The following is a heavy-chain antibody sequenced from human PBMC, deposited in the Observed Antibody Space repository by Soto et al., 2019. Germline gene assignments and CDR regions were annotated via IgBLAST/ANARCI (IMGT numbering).Heavy chain of an antibody. CDR1: GGSFIGYY. V-gene: IGHV4-34*01. CDR2: INHSGST. J-gene: IGHJ6*02. CDR3: ARSYGSGNFYHYYGMDV. D-gene: IGHD3-10*01. Sequence: PSETLSLTCAVYGGSFIGYYWSWIRQPPGKGLEWIGEINHSGSTNYNPSLKSRVTISVDTSKNQFSLKLSSVTAADTAVYYCARSYGSGNFYHYYGMDVWGQGTTVTVSS.